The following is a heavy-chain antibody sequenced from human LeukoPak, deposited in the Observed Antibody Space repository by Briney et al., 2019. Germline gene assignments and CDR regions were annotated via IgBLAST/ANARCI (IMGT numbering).Heavy chain of an antibody. CDR2: IYPGDSDT. J-gene: IGHJ6*03. CDR1: GYSFTSYW. Sequence: GESLKISCKGSGYSFTSYWIGWVRQMPGKGLEWMGIIYPGDSDTRYSPSLQGQVTISADKSISTAYLQWSSLKASDTAMYYCARQGSSLYYYYYYMDVWGKGTTVTVSS. CDR3: ARQGSSLYYYYYYMDV. D-gene: IGHD6-6*01. V-gene: IGHV5-51*01.